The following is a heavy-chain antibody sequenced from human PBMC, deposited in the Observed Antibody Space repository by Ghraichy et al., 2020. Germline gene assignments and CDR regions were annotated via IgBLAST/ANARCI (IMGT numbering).Heavy chain of an antibody. J-gene: IGHJ4*02. CDR2: IVWRGGAT. D-gene: IGHD4-17*01. CDR3: VRSSVTTGGGRFDY. V-gene: IGHV3-9*01. CDR1: GFRFNDHA. Sequence: GGSLRLSCVTSGFRFNDHAFHWVRQAPGKGLEWVSGIVWRGGATVYADSVKGRFTISRDNAENSLYLEMNSLRAEDTAFYYCVRSSVTTGGGRFDYWGQGTLVPVSS.